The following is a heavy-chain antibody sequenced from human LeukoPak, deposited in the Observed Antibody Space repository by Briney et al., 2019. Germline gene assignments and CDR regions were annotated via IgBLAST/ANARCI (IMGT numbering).Heavy chain of an antibody. CDR1: GFTFSSYA. V-gene: IGHV3-23*01. J-gene: IGHJ4*02. Sequence: PGGSLRLSCAASGFTFSSYAMSWVRQAPGKGLEWGSGISGSGDSTYYANSVKGRFTISRDNSKNTLYLQMNSLRAEDTAVYYCAKDIVVVPDAVDYWGQGTLVTVSS. CDR3: AKDIVVVPDAVDY. CDR2: ISGSGDST. D-gene: IGHD2-2*01.